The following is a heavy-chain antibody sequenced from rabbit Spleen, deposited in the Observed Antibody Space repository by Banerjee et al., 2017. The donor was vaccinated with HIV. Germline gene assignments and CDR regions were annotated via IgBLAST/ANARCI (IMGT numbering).Heavy chain of an antibody. CDR3: ARALSSHVNVLAL. CDR1: GFSFSTSCW. CDR2: ISTSTGNK. J-gene: IGHJ4*01. Sequence: EESGGDLVQPEGSLTLTCTASGFSFSTSCWICWVRQAPGKGLELIACISTSTGNKGYASWAQGLFIISKPSSTTVTLQMTSLTAAVMPPYASARALSSHVNVLALWGPGTLFTLS. V-gene: IGHV1S45*01. D-gene: IGHD1-1*01.